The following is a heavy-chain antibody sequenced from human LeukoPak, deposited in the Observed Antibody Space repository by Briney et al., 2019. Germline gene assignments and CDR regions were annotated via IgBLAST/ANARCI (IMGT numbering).Heavy chain of an antibody. Sequence: GGSLRLSCAASGFTFDDYAMHWVRQAPGKGLEWVSGISWNSGSIGYADSVKGRFTISRDNAKNSLYLQMNSLRAEDTALYYCAKLSRSSTSCYSGWFDPWGQGTLVTVSS. D-gene: IGHD2-2*02. CDR2: ISWNSGSI. CDR3: AKLSRSSTSCYSGWFDP. CDR1: GFTFDDYA. V-gene: IGHV3-9*01. J-gene: IGHJ5*02.